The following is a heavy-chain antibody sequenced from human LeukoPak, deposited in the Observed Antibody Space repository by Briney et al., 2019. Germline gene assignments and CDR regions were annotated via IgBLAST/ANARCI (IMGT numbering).Heavy chain of an antibody. CDR3: ARGGTPYYSWFDP. CDR2: IYPGDSDT. D-gene: IGHD2-15*01. J-gene: IGHJ5*02. V-gene: IGHV5-51*01. Sequence: LGESLKISCKGSGYSFTSYWIGWVRQMPGKGLEWMGIIYPGDSDTRYSPSFQGQVTISADKSISTAYLQWSSLKASDIAMYYCARGGTPYYSWFDPWGQGTLVTVSS. CDR1: GYSFTSYW.